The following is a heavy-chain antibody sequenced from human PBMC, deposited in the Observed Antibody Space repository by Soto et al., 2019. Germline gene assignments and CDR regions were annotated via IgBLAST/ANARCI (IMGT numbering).Heavy chain of an antibody. Sequence: LRLSCAASGFTVSKYWIHWVRQAPGKGPVWVSRINGVGTYTNYADSVKGRFSISRDNAENTVYLQMNSLRAEDTAVYYCVRDFRSSDYWGQGTLVTVSS. J-gene: IGHJ4*02. CDR2: INGVGTYT. V-gene: IGHV3-74*01. D-gene: IGHD3-3*01. CDR1: GFTVSKYW. CDR3: VRDFRSSDY.